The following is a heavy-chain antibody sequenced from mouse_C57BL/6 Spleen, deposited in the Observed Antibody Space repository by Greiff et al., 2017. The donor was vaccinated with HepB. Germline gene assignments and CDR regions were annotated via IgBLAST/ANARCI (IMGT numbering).Heavy chain of an antibody. D-gene: IGHD1-1*01. CDR1: GYTFTSYT. V-gene: IGHV1-4*01. J-gene: IGHJ2*01. CDR3: AILRDFDY. CDR2: INPSRGYT. Sequence: VKLMESGAELARPGASVKMSCKASGYTFTSYTMHWVKQRPGQGLEWIGYINPSRGYTKYNQKFKDKATLTADKSSSTAYMQLSSLTSEDSAVYYCAILRDFDYWGQGTTLTVSS.